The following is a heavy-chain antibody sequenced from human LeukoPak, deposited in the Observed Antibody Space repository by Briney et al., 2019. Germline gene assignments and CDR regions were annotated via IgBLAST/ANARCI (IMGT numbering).Heavy chain of an antibody. CDR1: GYSFATYW. CDR2: IYPGDSDS. Sequence: GESLKIPFRGSGYSFATYWIGWVRQMPGKGLEWMGIIYPGDSDSRYSPSFQGQVTMSVDQSISTAYLQWSSLKASDTAMYYCARRQGCSNTARPPDSWGQGALVTVSS. CDR3: ARRQGCSNTARPPDS. J-gene: IGHJ4*02. D-gene: IGHD2-2*01. V-gene: IGHV5-51*01.